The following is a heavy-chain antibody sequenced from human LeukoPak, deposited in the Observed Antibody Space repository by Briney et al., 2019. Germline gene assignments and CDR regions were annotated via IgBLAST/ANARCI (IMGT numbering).Heavy chain of an antibody. CDR2: FETEDGEP. V-gene: IGHV1-24*01. CDR3: ASGNEVTLDGFAI. J-gene: IGHJ3*02. D-gene: IGHD2-15*01. Sequence: GASVKVSCKVSGYSLSEISVHWIRQVPGRGLEWMGSFETEDGEPLYAQKFRGRVTMTEDTSTDTAYMELSSLRSEDTAMYYCASGNEVTLDGFAIWGQGTMATVSS. CDR1: GYSLSEIS.